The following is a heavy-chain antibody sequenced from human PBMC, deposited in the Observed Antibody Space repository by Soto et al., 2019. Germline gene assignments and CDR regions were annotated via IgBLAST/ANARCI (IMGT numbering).Heavy chain of an antibody. V-gene: IGHV3-7*01. CDR2: INQDESQK. J-gene: IGHJ6*03. CDR3: ARFAWGAYYMDV. D-gene: IGHD3-16*01. CDR1: EFTFAGYW. Sequence: PGGSLRLSCAASEFTFAGYWMSWVRQAPGKGLQWVANINQDESQKYYVDSVKGRFTISRDNAKNSQYLQMNSLTTEDTAIYYCARFAWGAYYMDVWGEGTTVTVSS.